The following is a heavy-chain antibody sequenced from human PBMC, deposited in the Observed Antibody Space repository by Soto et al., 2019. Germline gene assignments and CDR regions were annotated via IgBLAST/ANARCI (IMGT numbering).Heavy chain of an antibody. Sequence: GESLKISCKGSGYNFAGYWIAWVRQMPGKGLELMGIIYPSDSDTRYRPSFQGQVTISADKSISSAYLQWSSLRASDTAMYYCARGGVSTRTFDYWGQGPTVTLSS. V-gene: IGHV5-51*01. CDR3: ARGGVSTRTFDY. J-gene: IGHJ4*02. CDR2: IYPSDSDT. CDR1: GYNFAGYW. D-gene: IGHD3-3*01.